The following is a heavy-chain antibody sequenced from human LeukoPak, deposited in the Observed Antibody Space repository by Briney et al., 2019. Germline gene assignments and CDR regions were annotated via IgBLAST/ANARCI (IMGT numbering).Heavy chain of an antibody. Sequence: GGSLRLSCAASGFTFSSYAMSWVRQAPGKGLEWVSAISGSGGSTYYADSVKGRFTISRDNAENSVYLQMNSLRAEDTAVYYCARPTSSGWYSHWGQGTMVTVSS. CDR1: GFTFSSYA. CDR3: ARPTSSGWYSH. CDR2: ISGSGGST. J-gene: IGHJ3*01. V-gene: IGHV3-23*01. D-gene: IGHD6-19*01.